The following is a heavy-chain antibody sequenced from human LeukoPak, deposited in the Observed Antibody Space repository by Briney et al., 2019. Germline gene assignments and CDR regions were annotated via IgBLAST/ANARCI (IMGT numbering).Heavy chain of an antibody. CDR2: IKQDGSET. Sequence: PGGSLRLSCAAPRFTLSNYWMSSVRQALGKGPEWVANIKQDGSETYYVDSVKGRFTISRDNAKNSLSLQMNSLRAEDTAVYYCARQRGSGCLDYWGQGTLVTVSS. D-gene: IGHD6-19*01. V-gene: IGHV3-7*01. CDR1: RFTLSNYW. CDR3: ARQRGSGCLDY. J-gene: IGHJ4*02.